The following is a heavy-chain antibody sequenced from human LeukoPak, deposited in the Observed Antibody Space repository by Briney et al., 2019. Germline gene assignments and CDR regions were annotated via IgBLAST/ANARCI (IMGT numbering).Heavy chain of an antibody. D-gene: IGHD2-15*01. V-gene: IGHV4-59*11. CDR1: GDSISRHY. J-gene: IGHJ6*03. Sequence: SETLSLTCTVSGDSISRHYWNWIRHSPGRGLEWIGYLYCGSTNYNPSLKSRVTMSLDTSQNRLYLNMSAVTAADTAVYFCAKVYSHHYYYMEIWGKGTTVTVSS. CDR3: AKVYSHHYYYMEI. CDR2: LYCGST.